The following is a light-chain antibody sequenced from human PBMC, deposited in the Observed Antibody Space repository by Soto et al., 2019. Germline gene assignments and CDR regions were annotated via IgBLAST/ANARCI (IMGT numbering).Light chain of an antibody. J-gene: IGLJ1*01. V-gene: IGLV2-11*01. CDR1: SSDVGGYNY. CDR3: CSYAGSYTYV. CDR2: DVS. Sequence: SGLTQPRSVSGSPGQSVTSSCTGTSSDVGGYNYVSWYQQHPGKAPKLMIFDVSKRPSGVPDRFSGSKSANTASLTISGLQAEDEADYYCCSYAGSYTYVFGTGTKVTVL.